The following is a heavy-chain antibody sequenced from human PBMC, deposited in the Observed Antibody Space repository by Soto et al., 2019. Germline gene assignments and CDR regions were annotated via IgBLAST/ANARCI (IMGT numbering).Heavy chain of an antibody. CDR1: GFTFDDYA. J-gene: IGHJ4*02. D-gene: IGHD6-19*01. V-gene: IGHV3-9*01. CDR3: AKGYGVAVAGTYAY. CDR2: ISWTSGSI. Sequence: EVQLVESGGGLVQPGRSLRLSCAASGFTFDDYAMHWVRQAPGKGLEWVSGISWTSGSIGYADSVKGRFTISRDNAKNSLYLQMNSLRAEDTALYYCAKGYGVAVAGTYAYWGQGTLVTVSS.